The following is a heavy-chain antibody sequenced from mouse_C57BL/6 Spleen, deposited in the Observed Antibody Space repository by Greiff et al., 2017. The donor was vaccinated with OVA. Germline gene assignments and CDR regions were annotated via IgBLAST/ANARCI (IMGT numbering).Heavy chain of an antibody. J-gene: IGHJ3*01. D-gene: IGHD2-4*01. CDR1: GYSFTDYN. Sequence: VQLKESGPELVKPGASVKISCKASGYSFTDYNMTWVKQSNGKSLEWIGVINPNYGTTSYNQKFKGKATLTVAQYSSTAYMQRNSLTSEDSAVDYCARDATMITAWFAYWGQGTLVTVSA. CDR2: INPNYGTT. CDR3: ARDATMITAWFAY. V-gene: IGHV1-39*01.